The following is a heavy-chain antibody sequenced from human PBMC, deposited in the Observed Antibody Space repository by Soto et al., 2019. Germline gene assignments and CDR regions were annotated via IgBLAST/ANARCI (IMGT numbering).Heavy chain of an antibody. J-gene: IGHJ4*02. Sequence: VASVKVSCKASGYTFSDYYIHWVRQAPGQGLEWMGWINPNSGGTKYAPKFQGGVTMTRDTSITTAYMELSRLRSGDTAVYYCAREPATAKPEGVDFWGQGTLATVSS. CDR1: GYTFSDYY. CDR2: INPNSGGT. V-gene: IGHV1-2*02. CDR3: AREPATAKPEGVDF. D-gene: IGHD1-1*01.